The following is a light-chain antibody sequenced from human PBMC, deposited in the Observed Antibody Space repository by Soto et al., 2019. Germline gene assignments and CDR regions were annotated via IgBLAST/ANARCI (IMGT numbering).Light chain of an antibody. CDR3: QQYGSSRT. Sequence: ELVLTQSPGTLSLSPGERATLSCRASQSVGSSFLAWYQQKPGQAPRLLIHSASSRATGVPDRFSGGGSGTDFTLTISRLEPEEFAVYYCQQYGSSRTFGQGTKVEIK. CDR1: QSVGSSF. J-gene: IGKJ1*01. CDR2: SAS. V-gene: IGKV3-20*01.